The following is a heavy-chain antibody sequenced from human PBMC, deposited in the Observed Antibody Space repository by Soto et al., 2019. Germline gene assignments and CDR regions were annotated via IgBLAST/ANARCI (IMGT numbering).Heavy chain of an antibody. CDR3: AREVGDTYYYYGMDV. Sequence: EVQLVGSGGGLVKPGGSLRLSCAASGFTFSSYSMNWVRQAPGKGLEWVSSISSSSSYIYYADSVKGRFTISRDNAKNSLDLQMNSLRAEDTAVYYCAREVGDTYYYYGMDVWGQGTTVTVSS. D-gene: IGHD1-26*01. V-gene: IGHV3-21*01. J-gene: IGHJ6*02. CDR1: GFTFSSYS. CDR2: ISSSSSYI.